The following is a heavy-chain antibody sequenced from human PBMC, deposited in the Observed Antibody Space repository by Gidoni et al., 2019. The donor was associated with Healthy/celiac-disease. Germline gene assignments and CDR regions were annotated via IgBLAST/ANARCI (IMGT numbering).Heavy chain of an antibody. Sequence: QLQLQESGPGLVKPSETLSLTCTVSGGSISSSSYYWGWIRQPPGKGLEWIGSIYYSGSTYYNPSLKSRVTISVDTSKNQFSLKLSSVTAADTAVYYCARVEYSGSCFDYWGQGTLVTVSS. V-gene: IGHV4-39*01. D-gene: IGHD1-26*01. J-gene: IGHJ4*02. CDR3: ARVEYSGSCFDY. CDR1: GGSISSSSYY. CDR2: IYYSGST.